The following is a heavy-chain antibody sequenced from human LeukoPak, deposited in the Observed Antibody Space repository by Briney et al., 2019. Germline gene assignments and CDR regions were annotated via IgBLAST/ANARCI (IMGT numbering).Heavy chain of an antibody. V-gene: IGHV4-39*01. CDR1: GGSISIISSSTYY. CDR2: LYYGENS. CDR3: ARGYYYGSGSSFDY. J-gene: IGHJ4*02. Sequence: PSETLSLTCTVSGGSISIISSSTYYWAWIRQARGKGLEWIGSLYYGENSHYNPSLKSRATLSVDTSNNQFSLKLTSVTAADTAVYYCARGYYYGSGSSFDYWGQGTLVTVSS. D-gene: IGHD3-10*01.